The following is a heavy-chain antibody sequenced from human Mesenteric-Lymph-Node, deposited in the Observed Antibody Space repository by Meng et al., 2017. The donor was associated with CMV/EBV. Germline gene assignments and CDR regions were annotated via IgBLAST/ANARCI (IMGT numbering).Heavy chain of an antibody. J-gene: IGHJ4*02. V-gene: IGHV3-73*01. CDR2: IRSKANSYAT. CDR3: TTSARSMVGFDY. CDR1: GFTFSGSA. D-gene: IGHD2-8*01. Sequence: GESLKISWAASGFTFSGSAMHWVRQASGKGLEWVGRIRSKANSYATAYAASVKGRFTISRDDSKNTAYLQMNSLTTEDTAVYYCTTSARSMVGFDYWGQGTLVTVSS.